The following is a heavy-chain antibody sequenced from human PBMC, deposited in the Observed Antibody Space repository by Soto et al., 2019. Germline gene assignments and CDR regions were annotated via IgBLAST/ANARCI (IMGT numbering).Heavy chain of an antibody. Sequence: GGSLRLSCAGSGFDFSDFHISWVRQAPGKGLEWIADISSSLGNTDYADSVKGRFTISRDNAKSSVFLEMSDLRGDDTAIYYCAANWNFGLNFWGQGTLVTVSS. CDR2: ISSSLGNT. CDR3: AANWNFGLNF. D-gene: IGHD1-7*01. V-gene: IGHV3-11*03. J-gene: IGHJ4*02. CDR1: GFDFSDFH.